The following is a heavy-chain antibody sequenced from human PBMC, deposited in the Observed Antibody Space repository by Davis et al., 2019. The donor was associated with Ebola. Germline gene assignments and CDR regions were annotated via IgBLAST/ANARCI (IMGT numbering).Heavy chain of an antibody. V-gene: IGHV5-51*01. CDR2: IFPGDSDT. J-gene: IGHJ3*02. Sequence: GESLKISCKASGYSFTNYWTGWVRQMPGKGLEWMGIIFPGDSDTIYSPSFQGRITISADRSIDTAFLQWSSLEASDTAKYYCGLLPYRSSWTDGFDIWGQGTMVTVSS. D-gene: IGHD6-6*01. CDR3: GLLPYRSSWTDGFDI. CDR1: GYSFTNYW.